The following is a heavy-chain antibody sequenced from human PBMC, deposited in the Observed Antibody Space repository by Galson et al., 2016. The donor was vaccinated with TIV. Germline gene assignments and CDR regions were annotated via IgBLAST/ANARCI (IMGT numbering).Heavy chain of an antibody. V-gene: IGHV1-69*13. CDR1: GGTFSSYA. D-gene: IGHD1-14*01. Sequence: SVKVSCKAAGGTFSSYAISWVRRAPGQGLEWMGGITGMFGTTNHAQKFQGRVTITADELTSTAYMELSSLRSEDTAVYYCARAPGYHLKNHVDSWGQGTLVTVSS. CDR2: ITGMFGTT. J-gene: IGHJ4*02. CDR3: ARAPGYHLKNHVDS.